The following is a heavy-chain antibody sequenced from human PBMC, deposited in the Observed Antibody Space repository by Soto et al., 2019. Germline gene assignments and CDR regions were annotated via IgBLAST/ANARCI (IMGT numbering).Heavy chain of an antibody. D-gene: IGHD2-2*01. CDR3: ARNVVVPAPAAFDI. CDR1: GGSISSSSYY. V-gene: IGHV4-39*01. CDR2: IYYSGNT. Sequence: QLQLQESGPGLVKPSETLSLTCTVSGGSISSSSYYWGWIRQPPGKWLEWIGSIYYSGNTYYNPSLKSRVTISVHTSKNQFSLKLISVTAADTAVYYCARNVVVPAPAAFDIWGQGTMVTVSS. J-gene: IGHJ3*02.